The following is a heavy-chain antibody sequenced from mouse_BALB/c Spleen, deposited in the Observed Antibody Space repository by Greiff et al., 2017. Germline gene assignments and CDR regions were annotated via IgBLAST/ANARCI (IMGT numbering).Heavy chain of an antibody. D-gene: IGHD2-1*01. CDR3: ARVRNGAWFAY. CDR1: GFNIKDTY. V-gene: IGHV14-3*02. CDR2: IDPANGNT. Sequence: VQLQQSGAELVKPGASVKLSCTASGFNIKDTYMHWVKQRPEQGLEWIGRIDPANGNTKYDPKFQGKATKTADTSSNTAYLQLSSLTSEDTAVYYCARVRNGAWFAYWGQGTLVTVSA. J-gene: IGHJ3*01.